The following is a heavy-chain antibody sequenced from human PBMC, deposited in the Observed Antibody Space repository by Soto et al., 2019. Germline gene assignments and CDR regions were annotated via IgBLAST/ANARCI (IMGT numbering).Heavy chain of an antibody. V-gene: IGHV5-51*01. CDR1: GYSFTSYW. CDR3: ARTSAAGKYYYGMDV. Sequence: EVQLVQSGAEVKKPGESLKISCKGSGYSFTSYWIGWVRQMPGKGLEWMGIIYPGDSDTRYSPSFQGQVTISADKSISTAYMQWSSLKASDTAMYYCARTSAAGKYYYGMDVWGQGTTVTVSS. CDR2: IYPGDSDT. J-gene: IGHJ6*02. D-gene: IGHD6-13*01.